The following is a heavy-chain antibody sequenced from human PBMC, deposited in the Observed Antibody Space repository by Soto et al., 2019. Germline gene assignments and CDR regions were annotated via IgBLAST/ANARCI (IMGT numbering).Heavy chain of an antibody. D-gene: IGHD3-3*01. Sequence: ASVKVSCKASGYTFTSYDINWVRQATGQGLEWMGWMNPNSGNTGYAQKFQRRVTMTRNTSISTAYMELSSLRSEDTAVYYCARRITIFGVACFDYWGQGTLVTVSA. J-gene: IGHJ4*02. CDR2: MNPNSGNT. V-gene: IGHV1-8*01. CDR1: GYTFTSYD. CDR3: ARRITIFGVACFDY.